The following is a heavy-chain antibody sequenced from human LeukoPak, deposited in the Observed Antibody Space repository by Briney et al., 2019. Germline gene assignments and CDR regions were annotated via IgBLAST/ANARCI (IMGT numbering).Heavy chain of an antibody. V-gene: IGHV1-18*01. CDR1: GGTFSSYA. D-gene: IGHD1-26*01. CDR2: ISAYNGNT. J-gene: IGHJ4*02. Sequence: GASVKVSCKASGGTFSSYAISWVRQAPGQGLEWMGWISAYNGNTNYAQKLQGRVTMTTDTSTSTAYMELRSLRSDDTAVYYCARRREGDSGSLFFDYWGQGTLVTVSS. CDR3: ARRREGDSGSLFFDY.